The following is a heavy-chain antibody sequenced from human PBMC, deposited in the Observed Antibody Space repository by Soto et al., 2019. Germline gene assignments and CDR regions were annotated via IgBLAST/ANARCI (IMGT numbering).Heavy chain of an antibody. CDR3: ARGSFLGYGSSTSCRREYDY. J-gene: IGHJ4*02. CDR1: GYTFTSYD. D-gene: IGHD2-2*01. Sequence: QVQLVQSGAEVKKPGASVKVSCKASGYTFTSYDINWVRQATGQGLEWMGWMNPNSGNTGYAQKFQGRVTMPRNNSISTASMELSSLRSEDTAVYYCARGSFLGYGSSTSCRREYDYWGQGTLVTVSS. CDR2: MNPNSGNT. V-gene: IGHV1-8*01.